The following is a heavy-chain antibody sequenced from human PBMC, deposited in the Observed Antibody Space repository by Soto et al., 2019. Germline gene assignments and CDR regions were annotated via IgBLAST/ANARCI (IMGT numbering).Heavy chain of an antibody. J-gene: IGHJ6*02. CDR3: ARGGYYDSSGARNYHYYGMDV. V-gene: IGHV1-18*01. Sequence: ASVKVSCKASGYSFSSYGITWVRQAPGQGLEWLGWISPYNDDTKYAQRLQGRVTMTTDTSTRTAYMDIRGLRSDDTAIYYCARGGYYDSSGARNYHYYGMDVRGQRPTVPVTS. CDR2: ISPYNDDT. CDR1: GYSFSSYG. D-gene: IGHD3-22*01.